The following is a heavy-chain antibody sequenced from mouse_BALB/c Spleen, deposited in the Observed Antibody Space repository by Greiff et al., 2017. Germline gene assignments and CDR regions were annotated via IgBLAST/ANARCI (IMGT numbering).Heavy chain of an antibody. D-gene: IGHD1-1*01. J-gene: IGHJ3*01. V-gene: IGHV5-9-4*01. Sequence: EVHLVESGGGLVKPGGSLKLSCAASGFTFSSYAMSWVRQSPEKRLEWVAEISSGGSYTYYPDTVTGRFTISRDNAKNTLYLEMSSLRSEDTAMYYCARKGTYYGSSLLGWGQGTLVTVSA. CDR3: ARKGTYYGSSLLG. CDR2: ISSGGSYT. CDR1: GFTFSSYA.